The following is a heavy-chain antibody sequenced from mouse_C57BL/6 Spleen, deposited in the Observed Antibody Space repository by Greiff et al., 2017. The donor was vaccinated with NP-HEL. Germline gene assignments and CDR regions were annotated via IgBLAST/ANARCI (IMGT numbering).Heavy chain of an antibody. D-gene: IGHD1-1*01. V-gene: IGHV5-17*01. CDR1: GFTFSDYG. CDR2: ISSGSSTI. Sequence: EVKLVESGGGLVKPGGSLKLSCAASGFTFSDYGMHWVRQAPEKGLEWVAYISSGSSTIYYADTVKGRFTISRDNAKNTLFLQMTSLRSEDTAMYYCARSYYGYFDYWGQGTTLTVSS. CDR3: ARSYYGYFDY. J-gene: IGHJ2*01.